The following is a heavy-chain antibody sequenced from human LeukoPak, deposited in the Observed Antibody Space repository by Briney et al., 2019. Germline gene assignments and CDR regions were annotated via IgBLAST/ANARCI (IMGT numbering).Heavy chain of an antibody. V-gene: IGHV1-69*13. Sequence: SVKVSCKASGGTFSSYAISWVRQAPGQGLEWMGGIIPIFGTANYAQKFQGRVTITADESTSTAYMELSSLRSEDTAVYYCARLQFQVCYYYYMDVWGKGTTVTVSS. J-gene: IGHJ6*03. CDR3: ARLQFQVCYYYYMDV. CDR1: GGTFSSYA. CDR2: IIPIFGTA. D-gene: IGHD4-11*01.